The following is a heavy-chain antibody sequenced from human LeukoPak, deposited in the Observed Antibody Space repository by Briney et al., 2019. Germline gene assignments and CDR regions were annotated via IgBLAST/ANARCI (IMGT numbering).Heavy chain of an antibody. D-gene: IGHD6-13*01. CDR3: ARGSSSSLPA. V-gene: IGHV3-21*01. Sequence: GGPLRLSRAASGFPFSSYSMNWVRQAPGKGVEWVSSISSSSSYIYYADSVKARFTISRDNAKNSLYLQMNSLRAEDTAVYYCARGSSSSLPAGGQGTLVTVSS. CDR2: ISSSSSYI. CDR1: GFPFSSYS. J-gene: IGHJ4*02.